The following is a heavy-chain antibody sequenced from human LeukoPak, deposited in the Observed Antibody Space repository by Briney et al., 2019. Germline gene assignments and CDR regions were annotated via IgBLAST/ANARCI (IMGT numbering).Heavy chain of an antibody. CDR1: GFTFSSYS. D-gene: IGHD2-15*01. CDR3: ARDSCSGGSCNLDY. Sequence: GGSLRLSCAASGFTFSSYSINWVRQAPGKGLEWVSYISSSSSTIYYADSVKGRFTISRDNAKNSLYLQMNSLRAEDTAVYYCARDSCSGGSCNLDYWGQGTLVTVSS. J-gene: IGHJ4*02. V-gene: IGHV3-48*01. CDR2: ISSSSSTI.